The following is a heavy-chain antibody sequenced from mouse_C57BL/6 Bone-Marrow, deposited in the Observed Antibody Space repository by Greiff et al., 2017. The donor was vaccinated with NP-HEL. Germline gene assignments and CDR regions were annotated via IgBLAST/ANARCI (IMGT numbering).Heavy chain of an antibody. CDR3: ARGGGAY. V-gene: IGHV1-81*01. J-gene: IGHJ3*01. Sequence: QVQLQQSGAELARPGASVKLSCKASGYTFTSYGISWVKQRTGQGLEWIGEIYPRSGNTYYNEKFKGKATLTADKSSSTAYMELRSLTSEDSAVYFWARGGGAYWGQGTLVTVSA. CDR2: IYPRSGNT. CDR1: GYTFTSYG.